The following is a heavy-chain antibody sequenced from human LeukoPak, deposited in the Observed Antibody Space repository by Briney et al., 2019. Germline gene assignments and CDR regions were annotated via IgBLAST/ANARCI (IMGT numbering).Heavy chain of an antibody. CDR1: GFTFSSYS. CDR2: ISSSSSYI. D-gene: IGHD5-12*01. Sequence: GGSLRLSCAASGFTFSSYSMNWVRQAPGKGLEWVSSISSSSSYIYYAGSVKGRFTISRDNAENSLYLQMNSLRAEDTAVYYCAREWQRLPDYWGQGTLVTVSS. V-gene: IGHV3-21*01. J-gene: IGHJ4*02. CDR3: AREWQRLPDY.